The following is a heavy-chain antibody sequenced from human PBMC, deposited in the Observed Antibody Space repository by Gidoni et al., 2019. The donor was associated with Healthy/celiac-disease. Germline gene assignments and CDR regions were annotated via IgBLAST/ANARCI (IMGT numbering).Heavy chain of an antibody. J-gene: IGHJ5*02. CDR3: AKMRKLLLNRFDP. V-gene: IGHV3-23*01. Sequence: EVQLLESGGGLVQPGGSLRRSCAASGFTFSSYAMSGVRQAPGKGLGWVSAIRGSGGSTSYADCVNGRFTISRDNSKNTLYLQMNSLRAEDTAVYYCAKMRKLLLNRFDPWGQGTLVTVSS. CDR1: GFTFSSYA. CDR2: IRGSGGST. D-gene: IGHD2-15*01.